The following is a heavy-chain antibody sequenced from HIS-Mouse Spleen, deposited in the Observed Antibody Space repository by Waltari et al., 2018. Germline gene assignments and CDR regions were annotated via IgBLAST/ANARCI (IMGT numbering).Heavy chain of an antibody. CDR3: AKDKHHAFDY. Sequence: QVQLVEAGGGVVQPGRVLGLACASAGFTSSSYGMHWVRQAPGKGLEWVAVISYDGSNKYYADSVKGRFTISRDNSKNTLYLQMNSLRAEDTAVYYCAKDKHHAFDYWGQGTLVTVSS. CDR1: GFTSSSYG. CDR2: ISYDGSNK. J-gene: IGHJ4*02. V-gene: IGHV3-30*18.